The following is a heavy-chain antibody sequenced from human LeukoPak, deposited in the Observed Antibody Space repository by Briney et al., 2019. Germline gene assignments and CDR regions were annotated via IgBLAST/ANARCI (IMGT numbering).Heavy chain of an antibody. D-gene: IGHD2-15*01. CDR2: ISYSGST. CDR1: GGSISTYY. Sequence: SETLSLTCTVSGGSISTYYWSWIRQPPGKGLEWIGYISYSGSTNYNPSLKSRVTISVDTSKNQFSLKLSSVTAADTAVYYCARDRVVVTARQNYYMDVWGKGTTVTVSS. J-gene: IGHJ6*03. V-gene: IGHV4-59*12. CDR3: ARDRVVVTARQNYYMDV.